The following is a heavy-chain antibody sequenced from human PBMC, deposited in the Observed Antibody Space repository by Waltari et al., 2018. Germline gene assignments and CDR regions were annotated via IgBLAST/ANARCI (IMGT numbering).Heavy chain of an antibody. J-gene: IGHJ3*02. D-gene: IGHD6-6*01. CDR2: IYYSGST. CDR1: GGSFSSYY. Sequence: QVQLQESGPGLVKPSETLSLTCTVSGGSFSSYYWSWIRQPPGKGLEWIGYIYYSGSTNDNASLKSRVTISIDTYKNQFSLKLSSVTDADTAVYYCARAPSIAARRDAFDIWGQGTMVTVSS. CDR3: ARAPSIAARRDAFDI. V-gene: IGHV4-59*01.